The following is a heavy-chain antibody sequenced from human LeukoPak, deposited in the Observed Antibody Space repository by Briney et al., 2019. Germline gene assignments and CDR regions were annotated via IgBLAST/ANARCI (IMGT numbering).Heavy chain of an antibody. CDR2: IKQDGSDK. D-gene: IGHD1-26*01. CDR3: ARDSIVGATTFDS. J-gene: IGHJ4*02. CDR1: GFTFSSYW. Sequence: GGSLRLSCAASGFTFSSYWMSWVRQAPGKGLEWVANIKQDGSDKYYVDSVKARFTISRDNAKNSLYLQMNSLRAEDSAVYYCARDSIVGATTFDSWGQGTLVTVSS. V-gene: IGHV3-7*01.